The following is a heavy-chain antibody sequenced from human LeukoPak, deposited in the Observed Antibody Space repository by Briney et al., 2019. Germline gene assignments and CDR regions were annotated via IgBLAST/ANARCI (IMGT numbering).Heavy chain of an antibody. D-gene: IGHD3-16*02. CDR2: VSYDGSWD. CDR3: TREERGYIPAF. V-gene: IGHV3-30*01. CDR1: GFTFTNYA. J-gene: IGHJ4*02. Sequence: PGRSLGLSCAASGFTFTNYAMHWVRQTPGKGLEWVAFVSYDGSWDSYSDSVKGRFTISRDASKNTLYLQMNSLRAKDTAVYYCTREERGYIPAFWGQGTLVTVSS.